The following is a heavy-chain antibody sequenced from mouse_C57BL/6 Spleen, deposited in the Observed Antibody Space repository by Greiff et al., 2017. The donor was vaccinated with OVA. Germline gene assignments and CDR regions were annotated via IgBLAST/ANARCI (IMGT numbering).Heavy chain of an antibody. CDR1: GFTFSSYG. CDR2: ISSGGSYT. D-gene: IGHD2-1*01. Sequence: EVKVEESGGDLVKPGGSLKLSCAASGFTFSSYGMSWVRQTPDKRLEWVATISSGGSYTYYPDSVKGRFTISRDNAKNTLYLQMSSLKSEDTAMYYCARAFYYGNYEGNAMDYWGQGTSVTVSS. V-gene: IGHV5-6*02. J-gene: IGHJ4*01. CDR3: ARAFYYGNYEGNAMDY.